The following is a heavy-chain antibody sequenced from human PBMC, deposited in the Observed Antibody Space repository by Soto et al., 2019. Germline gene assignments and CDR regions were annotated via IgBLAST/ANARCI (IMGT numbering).Heavy chain of an antibody. CDR1: GYSFTSYW. CDR3: ARQGYSYGFANDAFDI. D-gene: IGHD5-18*01. CDR2: IYPGDSDT. Sequence: PEESVKISCNGSGYSFTSYWIGWVRQMPWKGLEWMGIIYPGDSDTRYSPSFQGQVTISADKSISTAYLQWSSLKASDTAMYYCARQGYSYGFANDAFDIWGQGTMVTVSS. J-gene: IGHJ3*02. V-gene: IGHV5-51*01.